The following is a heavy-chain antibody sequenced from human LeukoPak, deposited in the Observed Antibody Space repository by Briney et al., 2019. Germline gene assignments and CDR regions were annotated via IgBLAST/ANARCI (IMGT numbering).Heavy chain of an antibody. CDR1: GGSFSSFA. CDR3: ASFSTVTTVGTPYYYYYMDV. J-gene: IGHJ6*03. CDR2: IIPIFGTA. V-gene: IGHV1-69*13. Sequence: ASVKVSCKASGGSFSSFAISWVRQAPGQGLEWMGGIIPIFGTANYAQKFQGRVTITADESTSTAYMELSSLRSEDTAVYYCASFSTVTTVGTPYYYYYMDVWGKGTTVTVSS. D-gene: IGHD4-11*01.